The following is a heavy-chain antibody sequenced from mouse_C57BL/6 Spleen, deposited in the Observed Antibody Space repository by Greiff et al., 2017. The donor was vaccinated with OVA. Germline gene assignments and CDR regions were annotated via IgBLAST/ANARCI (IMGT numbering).Heavy chain of an antibody. CDR1: GFTFSDYG. CDR3: ARPGDSSGFWFAY. D-gene: IGHD3-2*02. J-gene: IGHJ3*01. Sequence: EVQLVESGGGLVKPGGSLKLSCAASGFTFSDYGMHWVRQAPEKGLEWVAYISSGSSTIYYADTVKGRFTISRDNAKNTLFLQMTSLRSEDTAMYYCARPGDSSGFWFAYWGQGTLVTVSA. CDR2: ISSGSSTI. V-gene: IGHV5-17*01.